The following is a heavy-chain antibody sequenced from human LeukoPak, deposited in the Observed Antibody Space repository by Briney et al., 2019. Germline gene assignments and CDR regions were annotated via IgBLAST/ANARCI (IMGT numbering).Heavy chain of an antibody. J-gene: IGHJ4*02. CDR1: GGSISSYY. V-gene: IGHV4-59*12. CDR3: ARDGGSGWYNY. Sequence: SETLSLTCTVSGGSISSYYWSWIRQPPGKGLEWIGYIHYSGGITYYNPSLKSRVTMSVDTSKNHFSLKLRSVTAADTAVYYCARDGGSGWYNYWGQGTLVTVSS. D-gene: IGHD6-19*01. CDR2: IHYSGGIT.